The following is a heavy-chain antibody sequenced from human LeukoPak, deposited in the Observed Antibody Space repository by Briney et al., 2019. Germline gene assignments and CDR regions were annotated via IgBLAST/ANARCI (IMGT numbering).Heavy chain of an antibody. Sequence: PSGTLSLTCAVYGGSFSGYYWSWIRQPPGKGLEWIGEINHSGSTNYNPSLKSRVTISVDTSKNQFSLKLSSVTAADTAVYYCARGPVAGTRRGGDYWGQGTLVTVSS. CDR2: INHSGST. CDR3: ARGPVAGTRRGGDY. D-gene: IGHD6-19*01. J-gene: IGHJ4*02. V-gene: IGHV4-34*01. CDR1: GGSFSGYY.